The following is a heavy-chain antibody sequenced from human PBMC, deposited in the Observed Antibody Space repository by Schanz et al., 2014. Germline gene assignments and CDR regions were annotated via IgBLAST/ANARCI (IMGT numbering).Heavy chain of an antibody. CDR2: IYTSGST. V-gene: IGHV4-61*02. J-gene: IGHJ4*02. CDR1: GGSISSGGYY. Sequence: QLQPQESGSGLVKPSQTLSLTCAVSGGSISSGGYYWSWIRQPAGKGLEWIGRIYTSGSTNYNPALKSRVTMSVDTSKTQFSLRLSSVTAADTAVYYCARYTGAYFDYWGQGTLVTVS. CDR3: ARYTGAYFDY. D-gene: IGHD1-26*01.